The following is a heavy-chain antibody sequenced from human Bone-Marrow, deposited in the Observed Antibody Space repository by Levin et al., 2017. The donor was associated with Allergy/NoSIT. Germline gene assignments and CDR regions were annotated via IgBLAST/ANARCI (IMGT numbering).Heavy chain of an antibody. CDR3: TRVHCGGSCPRYNWFDP. V-gene: IGHV3-15*01. D-gene: IGHD2-15*01. CDR1: GFTFSDVW. J-gene: IGHJ5*02. CDR2: IRSKSDGGTT. Sequence: GESLKISCAASGFTFSDVWMSWVRQAPGKGLEWVGRIRSKSDGGTTDYAAPVEGRFTISRDDSKNTLYLHMNGLQTEDTAVYYCTRVHCGGSCPRYNWFDPWGQGTLVTVSS.